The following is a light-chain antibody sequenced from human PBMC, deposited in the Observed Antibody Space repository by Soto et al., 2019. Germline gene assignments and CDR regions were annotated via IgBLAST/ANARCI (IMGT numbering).Light chain of an antibody. J-gene: IGKJ5*01. CDR3: QQRSDWPIT. CDR1: QSVASY. Sequence: EIVLTQSPATLSLSPGERATLSCRASQSVASYLAWYQQKPGQAPSLLIHGASNRATGIPARFSGSGSGTDFTLTISSLETEDFAVYYCQQRSDWPITFGQGTRLEIK. CDR2: GAS. V-gene: IGKV3-11*01.